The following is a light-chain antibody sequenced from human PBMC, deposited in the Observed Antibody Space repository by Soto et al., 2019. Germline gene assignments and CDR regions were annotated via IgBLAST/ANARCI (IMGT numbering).Light chain of an antibody. CDR1: SSDVGSYNR. Sequence: QSALTQPPSVSGSPGQSVTISCTGTSSDVGSYNRVSWYQQPPGTAPKLMIYEVSNRPSGVPDRFSGSKSGNTASLTISGLQPEDEAYYYCSSYTSSSTLLFGGGTELTVL. CDR3: SSYTSSSTLL. V-gene: IGLV2-18*02. J-gene: IGLJ2*01. CDR2: EVS.